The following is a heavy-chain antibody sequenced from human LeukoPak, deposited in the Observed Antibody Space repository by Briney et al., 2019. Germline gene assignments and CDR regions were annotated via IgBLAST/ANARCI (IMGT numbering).Heavy chain of an antibody. CDR3: ARVDKGDGYNYGMDV. Sequence: SETLSLTCTVSGGSISSYYWSWIRQPPGKGLEWIGYIYYSGTTNYNPSLKSRVTISVDTSKNQFSLKLSSVTAADTAVYYCARVDKGDGYNYGMDVWGQGTTVTVSS. D-gene: IGHD5-24*01. CDR1: GGSISSYY. V-gene: IGHV4-59*01. J-gene: IGHJ6*02. CDR2: IYYSGTT.